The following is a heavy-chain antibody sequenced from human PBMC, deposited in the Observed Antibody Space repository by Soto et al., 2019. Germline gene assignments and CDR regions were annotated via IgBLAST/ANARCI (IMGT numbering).Heavy chain of an antibody. Sequence: SETLSLTCTVSGGSISSGGYYWSWIRQHPGKGLEWIGYIYYSGSTNYNPSLKSRVTISVDTSKNQFSLKLTSVTAADTAVYYCARHSTGYYYSWFDPWGQGTLVTVSS. CDR1: GGSISSGGYY. CDR3: ARHSTGYYYSWFDP. V-gene: IGHV4-61*08. D-gene: IGHD3-22*01. CDR2: IYYSGST. J-gene: IGHJ5*02.